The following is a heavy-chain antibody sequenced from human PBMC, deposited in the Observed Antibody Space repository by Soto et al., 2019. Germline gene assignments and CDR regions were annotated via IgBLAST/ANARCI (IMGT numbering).Heavy chain of an antibody. Sequence: SETLSLTCTVSGGSINSSSYYWGWIRQPPGKGLEWIGSIYYSGSTYYNPSLKSRVTISVDTSKNQFSLKLSSVTAADTAVYYCARITVMPYCSSTSCYTDWFDPWGQGTLVTVSS. V-gene: IGHV4-39*01. CDR1: GGSINSSSYY. CDR2: IYYSGST. D-gene: IGHD2-2*02. CDR3: ARITVMPYCSSTSCYTDWFDP. J-gene: IGHJ5*02.